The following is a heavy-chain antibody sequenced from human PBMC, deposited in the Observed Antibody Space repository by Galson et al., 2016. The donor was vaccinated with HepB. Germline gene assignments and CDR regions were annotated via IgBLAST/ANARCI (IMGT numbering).Heavy chain of an antibody. CDR1: GFTFSDYY. CDR3: ASPGATVFDYFDY. CDR2: ITSSGSGI. J-gene: IGHJ4*01. D-gene: IGHD1-26*01. V-gene: IGHV3-11*01. Sequence: SLRLSCAASGFTFSDYYMSWIRQAPGKGLEWVSYITSSGSGIYYADSVKGRFTISRDNAKTSLYLQIHSLRAEYTAVYYCASPGATVFDYFDYWGRGTLVTVSS.